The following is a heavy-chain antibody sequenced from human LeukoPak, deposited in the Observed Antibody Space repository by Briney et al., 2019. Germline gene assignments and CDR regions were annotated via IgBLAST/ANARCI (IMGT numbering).Heavy chain of an antibody. CDR1: GFTFSRYW. D-gene: IGHD1-26*01. V-gene: IGHV3-7*01. CDR3: AREIVGATVNFDC. Sequence: GGSLRLSCAASGFTFSRYWLSWVRQAPGKGLEWVGNIKDDGSEKNYVDFVKGRFTFSRDNAKNSLYLEMNSLRDEDTAVCYCAREIVGATVNFDCWGQGTLVTVSS. CDR2: IKDDGSEK. J-gene: IGHJ4*02.